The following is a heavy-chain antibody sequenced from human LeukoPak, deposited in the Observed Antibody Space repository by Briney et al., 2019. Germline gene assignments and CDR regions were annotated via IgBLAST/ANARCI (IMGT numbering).Heavy chain of an antibody. CDR3: ARADILTGAFDY. D-gene: IGHD3-9*01. J-gene: IGHJ4*02. Sequence: VSVKVSCKASGYTFTSYAMHWVRQAPGQRLEWMGWINAGNGNTKYSQKFQGRVTITRDTSASTAYMELSSLRFEDTAVYYCARADILTGAFDYWGQGTLVTVSS. CDR1: GYTFTSYA. CDR2: INAGNGNT. V-gene: IGHV1-3*01.